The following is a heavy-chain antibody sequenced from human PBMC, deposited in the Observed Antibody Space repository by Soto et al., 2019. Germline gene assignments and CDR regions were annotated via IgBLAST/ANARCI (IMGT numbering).Heavy chain of an antibody. CDR3: ARAYTLYYYDSSGYFQFDY. J-gene: IGHJ4*02. CDR1: GGSISSGGYY. Sequence: SEALSLTSTVSGGSISSGGYYWSWIRQHPGKGLEWIGYIYYSGSTNYNPSLKSRVTISVDTSKNQFSLKLSSVTAADTAVYYCARAYTLYYYDSSGYFQFDYWGQGTLVPVSS. D-gene: IGHD3-22*01. V-gene: IGHV4-61*08. CDR2: IYYSGST.